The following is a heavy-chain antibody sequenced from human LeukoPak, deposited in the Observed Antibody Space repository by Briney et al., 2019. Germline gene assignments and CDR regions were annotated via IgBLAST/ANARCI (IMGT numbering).Heavy chain of an antibody. V-gene: IGHV4-39*07. CDR2: IYYSGST. CDR1: GGSISSSSYY. Sequence: PSETLSLTCTVSGGSISSSSYYWGWIRQPPGKGLEWIGSIYYSGSTYYNPSLKSRVTISVDTSKNQFSLKLSSVTAADTAVYYCARDLGSLAVAGMNRDWYFDLWGRGTLVTVSS. CDR3: ARDLGSLAVAGMNRDWYFDL. J-gene: IGHJ2*01. D-gene: IGHD6-19*01.